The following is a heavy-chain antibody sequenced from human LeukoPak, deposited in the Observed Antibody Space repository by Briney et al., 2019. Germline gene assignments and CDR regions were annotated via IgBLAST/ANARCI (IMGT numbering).Heavy chain of an antibody. V-gene: IGHV4-34*01. Sequence: SETLSLTCAVYGGSFSGYYWSWIRQPPGKGLEWIGEINHSGSTNYNPSLKSRVTISVDTSKNQFSLKLSSVTAADTAVYYCARDSSGLDYWGQGTLVTVSS. CDR2: INHSGST. J-gene: IGHJ4*02. CDR3: ARDSSGLDY. D-gene: IGHD6-25*01. CDR1: GGSFSGYY.